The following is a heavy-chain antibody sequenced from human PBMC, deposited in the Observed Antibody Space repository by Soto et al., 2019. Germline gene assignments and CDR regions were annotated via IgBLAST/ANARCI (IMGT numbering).Heavy chain of an antibody. J-gene: IGHJ4*02. CDR2: IYYSGST. CDR3: ARVSRVLVRETDDY. V-gene: IGHV4-31*03. CDR1: GGSISSGGYY. Sequence: QVQLQESGPGLVKPSQTLSLTCTVSGGSISSGGYYWSWIRQHPGKGLEWIGYIYYSGSTYYNPSLKSRVTISVDTSKNQFSLKLSSVTAADTAVDYCARVSRVLVRETDDYWGQGTLVTVSS. D-gene: IGHD3-10*01.